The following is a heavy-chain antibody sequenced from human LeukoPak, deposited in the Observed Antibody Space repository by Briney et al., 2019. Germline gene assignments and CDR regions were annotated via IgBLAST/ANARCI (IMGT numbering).Heavy chain of an antibody. CDR2: ISYDGSNK. CDR3: AREGAIFGVVIIHGDY. Sequence: PGGSLRLSCAASGFTFSSYAMHWVRQAPGKGLEWVAVISYDGSNKYYADSVKGRFTISRDNSKNTLYLQMNSLRAEDTAVYYCAREGAIFGVVIIHGDYWGQGTLVTVSS. CDR1: GFTFSSYA. J-gene: IGHJ4*02. D-gene: IGHD3-3*01. V-gene: IGHV3-30-3*01.